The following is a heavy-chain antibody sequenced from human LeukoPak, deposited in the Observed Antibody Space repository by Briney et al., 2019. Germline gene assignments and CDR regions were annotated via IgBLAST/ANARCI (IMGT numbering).Heavy chain of an antibody. Sequence: GESLKISCKGSGYSFTSYWIGWVRQMPGKGLEWMGIIYPGDSDTRYSPSFQGQVTISADNSISTAYLQWSSLKASGTAMYYCARLGRLDSSSWYGPSDYWGQGTLVTVSS. CDR3: ARLGRLDSSSWYGPSDY. D-gene: IGHD6-13*01. V-gene: IGHV5-51*01. J-gene: IGHJ4*02. CDR2: IYPGDSDT. CDR1: GYSFTSYW.